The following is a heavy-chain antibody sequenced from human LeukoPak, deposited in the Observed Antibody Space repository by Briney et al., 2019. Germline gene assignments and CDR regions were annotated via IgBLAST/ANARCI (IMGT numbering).Heavy chain of an antibody. CDR2: IYYSGST. CDR3: ARAVKAVAGNGGWAFDI. V-gene: IGHV4-59*01. CDR1: GGSISSYY. D-gene: IGHD6-19*01. Sequence: SETLSLTCTVSGGSISSYYWSWIRQPPGKGLERIGYIYYSGSTNYNPSLKSRVTISVDTSKNQFSLKLSSVTAADTAVYYCARAVKAVAGNGGWAFDIWGQGTMVTVSS. J-gene: IGHJ3*02.